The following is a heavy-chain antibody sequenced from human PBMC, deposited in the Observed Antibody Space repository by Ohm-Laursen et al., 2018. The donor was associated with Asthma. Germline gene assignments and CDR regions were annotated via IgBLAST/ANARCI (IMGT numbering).Heavy chain of an antibody. J-gene: IGHJ6*02. CDR3: AREVRGEYYYGMDV. Sequence: ASVEVSCKASGYTFTSYGINWVRQATGQGLEWMGWMNPNSGNTGYAQKFQGRVTMTRNTSISTAYMELSSQRSEDTAVYYCAREVRGEYYYGMDVWGQGTTVTVSS. CDR1: GYTFTSYG. V-gene: IGHV1-8*02. D-gene: IGHD3-10*01. CDR2: MNPNSGNT.